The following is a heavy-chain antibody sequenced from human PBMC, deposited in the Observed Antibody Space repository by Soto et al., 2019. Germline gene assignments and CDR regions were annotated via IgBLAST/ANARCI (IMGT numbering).Heavy chain of an antibody. Sequence: PGGSLRLSCAASGFTFSSYAMSWVRQAPGKGLEWVSAISGSGGSTYYADSVKGRFTISRDNSKNTLYLQMNSLRAEDTAVYYCAKVSRKVTTHIVWYFDYWGQGTLVTVSS. CDR3: AKVSRKVTTHIVWYFDY. CDR1: GFTFSSYA. CDR2: ISGSGGST. D-gene: IGHD4-17*01. V-gene: IGHV3-23*01. J-gene: IGHJ4*02.